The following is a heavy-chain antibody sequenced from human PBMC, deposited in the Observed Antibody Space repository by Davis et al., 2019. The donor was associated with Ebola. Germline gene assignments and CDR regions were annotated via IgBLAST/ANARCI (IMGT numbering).Heavy chain of an antibody. J-gene: IGHJ4*02. V-gene: IGHV3-30*03. Sequence: SLKISCAASGFTFSSYGMHWVRQAPGKGLEWVAVISYDGSNKYYADSVKGRFTISRDNSKNTLYLQMNSLRAEDTAVYYCARPGGSPPFDYWGQGTLVTVSS. D-gene: IGHD3-16*01. CDR1: GFTFSSYG. CDR2: ISYDGSNK. CDR3: ARPGGSPPFDY.